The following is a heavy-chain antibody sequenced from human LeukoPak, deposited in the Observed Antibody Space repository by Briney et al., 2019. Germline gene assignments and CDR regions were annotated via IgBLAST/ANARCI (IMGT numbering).Heavy chain of an antibody. CDR1: GGSFSGYY. V-gene: IGHV4-34*01. D-gene: IGHD5-18*01. J-gene: IGHJ1*01. CDR2: INHSGST. CDR3: ARGGDIAMVTNGYFQH. Sequence: SETLSLTCAVYGGSFSGYYWSWIRQPPGKGLEWIGEINHSGSTNYNPSLKSRVTISVDTSKNQFSLKLSSVTAADTAVYYCARGGDIAMVTNGYFQHWGQGTLVTVSS.